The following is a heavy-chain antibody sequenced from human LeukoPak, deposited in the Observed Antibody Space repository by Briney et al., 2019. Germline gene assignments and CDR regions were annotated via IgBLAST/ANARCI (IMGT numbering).Heavy chain of an antibody. D-gene: IGHD2-15*01. CDR3: ARVYSGGSSARYYYYMDV. V-gene: IGHV3-74*01. Sequence: PGGSLRLSCAASGFTFSSYWMHWVRQAPGKGLVWVSRINSDGSSTSYADSVKGRFTISRDNAKNTPYLQMNSLRAEDTAVYYCARVYSGGSSARYYYYMDVWGKGTTVTVSS. CDR1: GFTFSSYW. CDR2: INSDGSST. J-gene: IGHJ6*03.